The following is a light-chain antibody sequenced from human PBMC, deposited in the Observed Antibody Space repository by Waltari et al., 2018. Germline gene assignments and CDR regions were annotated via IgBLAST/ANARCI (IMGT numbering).Light chain of an antibody. J-gene: IGKJ5*01. Sequence: DIQLTQSPSFLSASVGDRVTITCRASRGISSYLAWFQQKPGKAPNLLIYGASTLQSGVPSRFSGSGSGTEFTLTISSLQPEDFATYYCQQLSSYPITFGQGTRLEIK. CDR2: GAS. CDR1: RGISSY. V-gene: IGKV1-9*01. CDR3: QQLSSYPIT.